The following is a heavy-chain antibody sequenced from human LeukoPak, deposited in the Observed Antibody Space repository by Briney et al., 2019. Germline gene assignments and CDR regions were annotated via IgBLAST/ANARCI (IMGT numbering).Heavy chain of an antibody. CDR2: IYYSGST. D-gene: IGHD2-21*02. J-gene: IGHJ4*02. CDR3: ARVAYCGGDCYSFDY. CDR1: GGSISRSSYY. Sequence: SETLSLTCSVSGGSISRSSYYWGWIRQPPGKGLEWIGSIYYSGSTYYNPSLKSRVTISVDTSKNQFSLKLSSVTAADTAVYYCARVAYCGGDCYSFDYWGQGTLVTVSS. V-gene: IGHV4-39*01.